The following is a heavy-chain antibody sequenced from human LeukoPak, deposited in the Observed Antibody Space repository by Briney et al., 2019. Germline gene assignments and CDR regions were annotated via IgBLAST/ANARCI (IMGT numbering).Heavy chain of an antibody. Sequence: SQTLSLTCAISGDSVSSNSAAWSWIRLSPSRGLEWLGRTYYRSKWYNDYAGSVSSRISINPDTSKHLFSLQLNSVTPEDTAEYYCATTVETGDAFDIWGPGTRVTVSS. CDR3: ATTVETGDAFDI. V-gene: IGHV6-1*01. CDR1: GDSVSSNSAA. D-gene: IGHD1-1*01. CDR2: TYYRSKWYN. J-gene: IGHJ3*02.